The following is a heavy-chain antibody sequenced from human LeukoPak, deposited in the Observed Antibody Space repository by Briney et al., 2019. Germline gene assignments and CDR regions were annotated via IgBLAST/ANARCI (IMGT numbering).Heavy chain of an antibody. J-gene: IGHJ4*02. CDR2: IYSGGST. D-gene: IGHD3-9*01. V-gene: IGHV3-53*01. CDR1: GFGVSSNY. Sequence: GGSLRLSCAASGFGVSSNYINWVRQAPGKGLEWVSVIYSGGSTYYADSVKGRFTISRDNSKNTVYLQMNSLRAEDTAVYYCARARYFVPYYFDYGGQGTLVTVSA. CDR3: ARARYFVPYYFDY.